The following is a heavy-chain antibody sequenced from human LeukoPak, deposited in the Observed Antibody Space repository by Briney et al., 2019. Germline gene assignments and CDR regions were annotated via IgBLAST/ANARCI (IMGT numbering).Heavy chain of an antibody. CDR2: ISAYNGNT. V-gene: IGHV1-18*01. CDR1: GYTFTSYG. CDR3: ARDQDEFWSGYMWFDY. D-gene: IGHD3-3*01. Sequence: ASVKVSCKASGYTFTSYGISWVRQAPGQGLEWMGWISAYNGNTNYAQKLQGRVTMTTDTSTSTAYMELRSLRSDDTAVYYCARDQDEFWSGYMWFDYWGQGTLVTVSS. J-gene: IGHJ4*02.